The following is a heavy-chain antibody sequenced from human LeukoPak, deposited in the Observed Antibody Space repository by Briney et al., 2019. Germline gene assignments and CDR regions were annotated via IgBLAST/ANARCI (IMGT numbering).Heavy chain of an antibody. D-gene: IGHD3-10*01. J-gene: IGHJ4*02. CDR2: IYNSGAT. CDR1: GGSISRGDYY. CDR3: VRDRAVREYGQYFYF. V-gene: IGHV4-30-4*01. Sequence: PSQTLYLTCDVSGGSISRGDYYWGWVRQSPAKGLEWIGNIYNSGATHYNPSLRSRVTISADTSSNQFSLKLNSVTAADTALYYCVRDRAVREYGQYFYFWGQGTLVVVSS.